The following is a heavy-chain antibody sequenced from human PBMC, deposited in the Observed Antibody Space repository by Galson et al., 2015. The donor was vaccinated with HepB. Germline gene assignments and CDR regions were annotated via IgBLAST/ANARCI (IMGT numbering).Heavy chain of an antibody. Sequence: LSLTCTVSGGSISSGSYYWSWIRPPAGKGLEWIGRIYTSGSTNYNPSLKSRVTMSVDTSKNQFSLKLSSVTAADTAVYYCAREGYCSSTSCRNWFDPWGQGTLVTVSS. CDR2: IYTSGST. CDR3: AREGYCSSTSCRNWFDP. CDR1: GGSISSGSYY. V-gene: IGHV4-61*02. D-gene: IGHD2-2*01. J-gene: IGHJ5*02.